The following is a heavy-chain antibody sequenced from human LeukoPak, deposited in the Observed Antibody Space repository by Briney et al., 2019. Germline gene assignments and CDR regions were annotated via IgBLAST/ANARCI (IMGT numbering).Heavy chain of an antibody. CDR2: INPNSGGT. J-gene: IGHJ4*02. D-gene: IGHD3-22*01. CDR3: ARGKFLPNYYDSSGYYYYFDY. Sequence: ASVKASCKASGYTFTGYYMHWVRQAPGQGLEWMGWINPNSGGTNYAQKFQGRVTMTRDTSISTAYMELSRLRSDDTAVYYCARGKFLPNYYDSSGYYYYFDYWGQGTLVTVSS. V-gene: IGHV1-2*02. CDR1: GYTFTGYY.